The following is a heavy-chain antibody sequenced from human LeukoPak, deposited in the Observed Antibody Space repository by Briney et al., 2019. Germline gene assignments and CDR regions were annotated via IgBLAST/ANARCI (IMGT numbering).Heavy chain of an antibody. J-gene: IGHJ6*02. CDR2: ISASNGNT. CDR1: GYTFTSYG. D-gene: IGHD3-22*01. Sequence: GASVKVSCKASGYTFTSYGISWVRQAPGQGLEWMGWISASNGNTNYAQKLQGRVTMTTDTSTSTAYMELGSLRSDDTAVYYCARDSTNYYDSSGYYGPYYYYGMDVWGQGTTVPVSS. V-gene: IGHV1-18*01. CDR3: ARDSTNYYDSSGYYGPYYYYGMDV.